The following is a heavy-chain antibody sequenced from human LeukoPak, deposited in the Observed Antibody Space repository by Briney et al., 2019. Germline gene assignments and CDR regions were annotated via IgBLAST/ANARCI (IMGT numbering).Heavy chain of an antibody. CDR3: ARDGEMATIYFDY. J-gene: IGHJ4*02. D-gene: IGHD5-24*01. V-gene: IGHV1-46*01. Sequence: GASVKVSCKASGYTFTSYYMHWVRQAPGQGLEWMGIINPSGGSTSYAQKFQGRVTITADKSTSTAYMELSSLRSEDTAVYYCARDGEMATIYFDYWGQGTLVTVSS. CDR1: GYTFTSYY. CDR2: INPSGGST.